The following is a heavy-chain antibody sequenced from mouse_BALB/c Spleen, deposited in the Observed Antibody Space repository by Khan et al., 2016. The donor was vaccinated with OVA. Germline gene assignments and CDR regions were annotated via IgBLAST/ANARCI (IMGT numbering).Heavy chain of an antibody. CDR1: GYTFQDYV. CDR2: LNTYTGAP. CDR3: VRFHGGY. Sequence: QIQLVQSGLELQKPGETVKISCKAFGYTFQDYVINWVKHSPGEGLKWQGWLNTYTGAPTYADDFEGRFAFSLQPSANTAHLQISSLKDEDTTTYFCVRFHGGYWSQGNALTVSS. V-gene: IGHV9-3-1*01. J-gene: IGHJ2*01.